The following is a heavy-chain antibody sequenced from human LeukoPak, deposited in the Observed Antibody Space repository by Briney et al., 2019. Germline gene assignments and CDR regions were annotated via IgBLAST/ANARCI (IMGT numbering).Heavy chain of an antibody. J-gene: IGHJ4*02. V-gene: IGHV4-59*01. CDR1: AGSISSYY. CDR2: INYSGST. D-gene: IGHD5-12*01. Sequence: SETLSLTCTVSAGSISSYYWSWLRQPPGKGLEWIGYINYSGSTNYNPSLKSRVTISVDTSKNQFSLKLSSVTAADTAVYYCARGPSGYHNTGGQGTLVTVSS. CDR3: ARGPSGYHNT.